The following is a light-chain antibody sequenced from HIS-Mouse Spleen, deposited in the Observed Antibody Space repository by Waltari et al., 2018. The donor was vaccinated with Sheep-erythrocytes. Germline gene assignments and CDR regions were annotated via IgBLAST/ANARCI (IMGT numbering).Light chain of an antibody. V-gene: IGKV1-12*01. CDR2: DAS. Sequence: DIQITQSPSSVSASVGDRVTITCRSSQGISSGLAWYQQKLGQAPKLLSYDASSLQSGVPSRFVDSGYGTDFTLTISSLQPEDFATYYCQQANSFPLSFGGGTKVEIK. CDR1: QGISSG. CDR3: QQANSFPLS. J-gene: IGKJ4*01.